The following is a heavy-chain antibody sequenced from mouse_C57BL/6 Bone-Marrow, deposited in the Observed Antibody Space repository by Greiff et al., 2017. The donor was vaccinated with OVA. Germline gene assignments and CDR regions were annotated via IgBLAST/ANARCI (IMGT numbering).Heavy chain of an antibody. CDR1: GYTFTDYY. V-gene: IGHV1-76*01. CDR3: ARGFDAY. J-gene: IGHJ3*01. CDR2: IYPGSGNT. Sequence: QVQLQQSGAELVRPGASVKLSCKASGYTFTDYYINWVKQRPGQGLEWIARIYPGSGNTYYNEKFKGKATLTAEKSSSTAYMQLSSLTSEDSAVYFCARGFDAYWGQGTLVTVSA.